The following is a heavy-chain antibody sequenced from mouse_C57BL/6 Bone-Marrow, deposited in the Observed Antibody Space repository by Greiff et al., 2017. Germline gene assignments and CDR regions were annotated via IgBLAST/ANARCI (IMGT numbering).Heavy chain of an antibody. J-gene: IGHJ2*01. CDR1: GYTFTDYY. V-gene: IGHV1-26*01. CDR3: AREDWVFDY. CDR2: INPNNGGT. Sequence: VQLQQSGPELVKPGASVKISCKASGYTFTDYYMNWVKQSHGKSLEWIGDINPNNGGTSYNQKFKGKATLTVDKSSSTAYMELRSLTSEDSAVYYCAREDWVFDYWGQGTTLTISS. D-gene: IGHD4-1*01.